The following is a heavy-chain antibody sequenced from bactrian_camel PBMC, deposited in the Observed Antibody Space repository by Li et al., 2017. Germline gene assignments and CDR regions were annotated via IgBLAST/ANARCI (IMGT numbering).Heavy chain of an antibody. D-gene: IGHD1*01. Sequence: HVQLVESGGGSVQAGGSLRLSCAASAYTYTPYCKGWFRQAPGKEREGVAGSDTDLSTSYADSVKGRFTISLDNAKSTLYLQMNSLKPEDTAMYYCAADERRDKPDSCWGSRYDYPSWGRGTQVTVS. CDR3: AADERRDKPDSCWGSRYDYPS. CDR1: AYTYTPYC. V-gene: IGHV3S1*01. CDR2: SDTDLST. J-gene: IGHJ4*01.